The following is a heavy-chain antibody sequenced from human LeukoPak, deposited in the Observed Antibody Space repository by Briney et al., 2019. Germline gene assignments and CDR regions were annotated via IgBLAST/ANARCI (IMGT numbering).Heavy chain of an antibody. V-gene: IGHV4-59*01. J-gene: IGHJ4*02. CDR1: GGSISNYY. D-gene: IGHD3-10*01. Sequence: SETLSPTCTVSGGSISNYYWSWIRQPPGKGLEWIGYIYYSGSTNYNPSLKSRVTISVDTSKKQFSLKLSSVTAADTAVYYCARDLGSMARGYFGIDYWGQGSLVTVSS. CDR2: IYYSGST. CDR3: ARDLGSMARGYFGIDY.